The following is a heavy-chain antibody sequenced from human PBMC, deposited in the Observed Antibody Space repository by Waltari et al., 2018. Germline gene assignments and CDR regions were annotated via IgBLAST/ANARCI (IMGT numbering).Heavy chain of an antibody. V-gene: IGHV3-7*01. D-gene: IGHD7-27*01. CDR3: VRDHWGPDY. J-gene: IGHJ4*02. Sequence: EVHLVASGGGLVQPGGSLRVSCAASGYPFTEYWMSWVRQAPGKGPEWVANIHKDGSEKNYVDYVKGRFTISRDNAKDSVYLQMNSLRADDTAMYYCVRDHWGPDYWGQGTLVTVSS. CDR1: GYPFTEYW. CDR2: IHKDGSEK.